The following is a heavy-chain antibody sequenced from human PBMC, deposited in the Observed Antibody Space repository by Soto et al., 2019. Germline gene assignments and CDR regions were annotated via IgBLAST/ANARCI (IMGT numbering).Heavy chain of an antibody. D-gene: IGHD3-22*01. CDR1: GFTFTSSA. Sequence: ASVKVSCKASGFTFTSSAVQWVRQARGQRLEWIGWIVVGSGNTNYAQKFQERVTITRDMSTSTAYMELSSLRSEDTAVYYCAAVGEDYYDSSGLTFDYWGQGTLVTVSS. J-gene: IGHJ4*02. CDR3: AAVGEDYYDSSGLTFDY. CDR2: IVVGSGNT. V-gene: IGHV1-58*01.